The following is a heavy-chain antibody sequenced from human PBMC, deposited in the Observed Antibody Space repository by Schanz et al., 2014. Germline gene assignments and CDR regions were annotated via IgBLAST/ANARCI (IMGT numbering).Heavy chain of an antibody. CDR3: AKDAENTAMITDYFDY. J-gene: IGHJ4*02. D-gene: IGHD5-18*01. CDR2: ISGSGGST. Sequence: EVQLVESGGGLVQPGGSLRLSCTASGFTFSSYSMNWVRQAPGKGLEWVSAISGSGGSTYYADSVKGRFTISRDNSKNTLYLQMNSLRAEDTAVYYCAKDAENTAMITDYFDYWGQGTLVTVSS. V-gene: IGHV3-23*04. CDR1: GFTFSSYS.